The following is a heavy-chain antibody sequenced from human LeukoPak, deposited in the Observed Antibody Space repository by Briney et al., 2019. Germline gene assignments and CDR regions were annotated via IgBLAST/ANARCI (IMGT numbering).Heavy chain of an antibody. V-gene: IGHV4-59*01. CDR3: ARVQAYGGKGYFDY. CDR2: IYYSGST. J-gene: IGHJ4*02. D-gene: IGHD4-23*01. Sequence: SSETLSLTCTVSGGSISSYYWSWIRQPPGKGLEWIGYIYYSGSTNYNPSLKSRVTISVDTSKNQFSLKLSSVTAADTAVYYCARVQAYGGKGYFDYWGQGTLVTVSS. CDR1: GGSISSYY.